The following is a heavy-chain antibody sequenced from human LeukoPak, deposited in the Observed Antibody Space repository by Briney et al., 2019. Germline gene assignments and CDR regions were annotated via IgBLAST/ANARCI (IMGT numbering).Heavy chain of an antibody. CDR2: ISAYNGNT. CDR3: ARDLGSGSGVRGFDP. D-gene: IGHD3-10*01. CDR1: GYTFTSYG. V-gene: IGHV1-18*01. Sequence: ASVKVSCKASGYTFTSYGISWVRQAPGQGLEWMGWISAYNGNTNYAQKLQGRVTMTTDTSTSTAYMELRSLRSDDPAVYYCARDLGSGSGVRGFDPWGQGTLVTVSS. J-gene: IGHJ5*02.